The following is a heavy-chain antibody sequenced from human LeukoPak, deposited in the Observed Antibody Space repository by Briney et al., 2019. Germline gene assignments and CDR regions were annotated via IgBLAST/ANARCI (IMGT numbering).Heavy chain of an antibody. V-gene: IGHV3-7*01. CDR1: GFTFSSYW. CDR2: IKQDGSEK. D-gene: IGHD2-15*01. J-gene: IGHJ4*02. CDR3: ARAVESVARVPYYFDY. Sequence: PGGSLRLSCAASGFTFSSYWMSWVRQAPGKGLEWVANIKQDGSEKNYVGSVKGRFTISRDNAKNSLYLQMNSLRAEDTAVYYCARAVESVARVPYYFDYWGQGTLVTVSS.